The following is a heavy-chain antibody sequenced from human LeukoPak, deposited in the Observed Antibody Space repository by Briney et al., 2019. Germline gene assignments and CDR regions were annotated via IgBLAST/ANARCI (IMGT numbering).Heavy chain of an antibody. D-gene: IGHD3-3*01. J-gene: IGHJ4*02. CDR1: GYSFTNYW. Sequence: GESLKISCKGSGYSFTNYWIGWVRQMPGKGLDWMGIIYPGDSDTRYSPSLQGQVTISVDTSIGTAYLQWSSLKASDTAIYYCARQNDFRLDYWGQGTLVTVSS. V-gene: IGHV5-51*01. CDR3: ARQNDFRLDY. CDR2: IYPGDSDT.